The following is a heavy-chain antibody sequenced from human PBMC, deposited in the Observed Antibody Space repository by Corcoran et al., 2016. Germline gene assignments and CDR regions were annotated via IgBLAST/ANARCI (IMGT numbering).Heavy chain of an antibody. J-gene: IGHJ4*02. CDR2: IWYDGSNK. Sequence: QVQLVESGGGVVQPGRSLRLSCAASGFTFSSYGMHWVRQAPGKGLEWVAVIWYDGSNKYYADSVKGRFTISRDNSKNTLYLQMNSLRAEDTAVYYCAREQRDGYNTPVDYWGQGTLVTVSS. CDR1: GFTFSSYG. D-gene: IGHD5-12*01. CDR3: AREQRDGYNTPVDY. V-gene: IGHV3-33*01.